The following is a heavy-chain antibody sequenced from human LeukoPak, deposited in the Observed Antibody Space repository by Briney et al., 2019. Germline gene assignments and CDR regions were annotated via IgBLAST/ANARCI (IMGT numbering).Heavy chain of an antibody. CDR2: ISTYNGNT. J-gene: IGHJ4*02. CDR1: GYTFTSYG. CDR3: ARDLEHCRNIICSNSAY. Sequence: ASVKVSCKASGYTFTSYGISWVRQAPGQGLEWVGWISTYNGNTFYAQKFEGRVTMTTDTSTNTVYMDLRSLRSDDTAVYYCARDLEHCRNIICSNSAYWGQGTLVTVSS. D-gene: IGHD2-2*01. V-gene: IGHV1-18*01.